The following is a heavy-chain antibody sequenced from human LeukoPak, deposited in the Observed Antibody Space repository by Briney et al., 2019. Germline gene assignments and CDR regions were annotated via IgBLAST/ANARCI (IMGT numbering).Heavy chain of an antibody. CDR1: GLTFSSHW. D-gene: IGHD6-6*01. CDR2: AYNDGSTT. J-gene: IGHJ4*02. CDR3: ARESGSSRFFDY. Sequence: PGGSLRLSCAASGLTFSSHWMHWVRQAPGEGLVWVSRAYNDGSTTNYADSVKGRFTISRDNAKNTLYLQMNSLRAEDMAVYYCARESGSSRFFDYWGQGTLVTVSS. V-gene: IGHV3-74*01.